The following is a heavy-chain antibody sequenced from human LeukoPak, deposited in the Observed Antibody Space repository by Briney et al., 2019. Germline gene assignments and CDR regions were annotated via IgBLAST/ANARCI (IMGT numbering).Heavy chain of an antibody. CDR1: GGSISSYY. J-gene: IGHJ3*02. D-gene: IGHD1-26*01. CDR3: ARIAVGAFDI. Sequence: PSETLSLTCTVSGGSISSYYWSWIQQPPGKGLEWIGYIYYSGSTNYNPSLKSRVTISVDTSKDQFSLKLSSVTAADTAVYYCARIAVGAFDIWGQGTMVTVSS. CDR2: IYYSGST. V-gene: IGHV4-59*01.